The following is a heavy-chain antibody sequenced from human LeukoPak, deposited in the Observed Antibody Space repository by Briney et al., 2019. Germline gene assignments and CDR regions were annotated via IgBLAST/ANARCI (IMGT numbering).Heavy chain of an antibody. CDR3: ARVLKGESGALGVDV. CDR2: ISGSGANT. J-gene: IGHJ6*02. Sequence: GSLRLSCAASGFTFSSYGMTWVRQAPGKGLEWVSSISGSGANTYYVGSVKGRFTISRDNSKNTVHLQMSSLRAEDTAVYHCARVLKGESGALGVDVWGQGTTVTVSS. D-gene: IGHD1-26*01. V-gene: IGHV3-23*01. CDR1: GFTFSSYG.